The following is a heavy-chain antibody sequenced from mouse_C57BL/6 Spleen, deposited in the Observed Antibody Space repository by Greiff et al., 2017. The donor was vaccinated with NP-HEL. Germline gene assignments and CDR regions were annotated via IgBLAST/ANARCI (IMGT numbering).Heavy chain of an antibody. CDR3: AREGDGYYGAWFAY. CDR2: IYPGDGDT. Sequence: VKLQESGPELVKPGASVKISCKASGYAFSSSWMNWVKQRPGKGLEWIGRIYPGDGDTNYNGKFKGKATLTADKSSSTAYMQLSSLTSEDSAVYFCAREGDGYYGAWFAYWGQGTLVTVSA. CDR1: GYAFSSSW. V-gene: IGHV1-82*01. D-gene: IGHD2-3*01. J-gene: IGHJ3*01.